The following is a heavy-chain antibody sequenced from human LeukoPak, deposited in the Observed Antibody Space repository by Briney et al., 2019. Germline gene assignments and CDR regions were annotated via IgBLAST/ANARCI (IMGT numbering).Heavy chain of an antibody. CDR3: ARGRSAAGPLHYCDY. D-gene: IGHD6-13*01. CDR1: GFTFSTYS. V-gene: IGHV3-48*02. J-gene: IGHJ4*02. CDR2: ISSSSSTI. Sequence: GGSLRLCCAASGFTFSTYSINWVRQAPGKGLEWVSYISSSSSTIFYADSVKGRFTISRDNAKNSLYLQMNSLRDEDTAMYYCARGRSAAGPLHYCDYWGQGALVTVSS.